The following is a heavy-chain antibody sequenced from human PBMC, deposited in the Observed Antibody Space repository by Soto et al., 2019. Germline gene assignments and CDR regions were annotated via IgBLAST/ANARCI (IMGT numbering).Heavy chain of an antibody. V-gene: IGHV3-23*01. CDR1: GFTFSSYA. CDR2: ISGNSGKT. D-gene: IGHD2-8*01. Sequence: GGSLRLSCTASGFTFSSYAMSWVRQAPGKELEWVSTISGNSGKTNYAESVKGRFSISRDNSKNTVHLQLDSLRAEDTAVYFCAKLGFVLMELYYFHQWGQGTLVTVSS. J-gene: IGHJ4*01. CDR3: AKLGFVLMELYYFHQ.